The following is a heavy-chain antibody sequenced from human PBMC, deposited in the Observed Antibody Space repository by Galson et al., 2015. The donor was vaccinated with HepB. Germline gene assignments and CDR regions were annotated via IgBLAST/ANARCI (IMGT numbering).Heavy chain of an antibody. CDR1: GYSFTSYW. CDR2: IDPSDSYT. V-gene: IGHV5-10-1*01. CDR3: ARHEFLGVGATTGGEYDL. D-gene: IGHD1-26*01. Sequence: QSGAEVKKPGESLRISCKGSGYSFTSYWISWVRQMPGKGLEWMGRIDPSDSYTNYSPSFQGHVTISADKSISTAYLQWSSLKASDTAMYYYARHEFLGVGATTGGEYDLWGRGTLVTVSS. J-gene: IGHJ2*01.